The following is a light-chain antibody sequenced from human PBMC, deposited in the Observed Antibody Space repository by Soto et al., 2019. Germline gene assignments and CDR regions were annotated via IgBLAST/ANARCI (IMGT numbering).Light chain of an antibody. V-gene: IGKV1-12*01. J-gene: IGKJ5*01. CDR1: QGISNW. CDR3: QQCNSFPIT. Sequence: DIQMTQSPSSVSASVGDRVTITCRASQGISNWLAWYQQKPGRAPQLLIYGASTLQSGVPSRFSGSGSGTDFTLTISSLQHEDFATYYCQQCNSFPITFGQGTRLEIK. CDR2: GAS.